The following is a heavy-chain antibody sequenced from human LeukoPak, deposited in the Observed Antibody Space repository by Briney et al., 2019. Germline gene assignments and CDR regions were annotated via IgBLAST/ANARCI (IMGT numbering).Heavy chain of an antibody. D-gene: IGHD3-16*01. CDR1: GYTFTDYY. Sequence: GGSLRLSCAASGYTFTDYYMHWVRQAPGQGLEWMGWINPYSGGISYAQNFQGRVTMTRDTSISTAYMELSRLRSDDAAVYYCARSPLTPNPHFDYWGQGTLVTVSS. CDR2: INPYSGGI. V-gene: IGHV1-2*02. CDR3: ARSPLTPNPHFDY. J-gene: IGHJ4*02.